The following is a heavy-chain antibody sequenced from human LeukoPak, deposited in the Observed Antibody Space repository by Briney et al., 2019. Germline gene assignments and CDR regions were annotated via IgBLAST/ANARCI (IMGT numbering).Heavy chain of an antibody. Sequence: GGSLRLSCAASGFTFSSYSMHWVRQAPGKGLEWVSVIYSGGSTYYADSVKGRFTISRDNSKNTLYLQMNSPRAEDTAVYYCARAYYGMDVWGQGTTVTVSS. J-gene: IGHJ6*02. V-gene: IGHV3-66*01. CDR1: GFTFSSYS. CDR2: IYSGGST. CDR3: ARAYYGMDV.